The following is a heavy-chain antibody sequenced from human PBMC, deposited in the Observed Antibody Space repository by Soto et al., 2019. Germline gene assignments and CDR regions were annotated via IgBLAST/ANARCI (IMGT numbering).Heavy chain of an antibody. J-gene: IGHJ4*02. CDR1: GGSFSGYS. Sequence: SETLSLTCAVYGGSFSGYSWSWIRQPPGKGLEWIGEINHSGSTNYNPSLKSRVTISLDTSKNQLSLKLSSVTAADRAVYYCARGGLRCMVPAYFDHWGQGTLVTVSS. D-gene: IGHD2-15*01. V-gene: IGHV4-34*01. CDR2: INHSGST. CDR3: ARGGLRCMVPAYFDH.